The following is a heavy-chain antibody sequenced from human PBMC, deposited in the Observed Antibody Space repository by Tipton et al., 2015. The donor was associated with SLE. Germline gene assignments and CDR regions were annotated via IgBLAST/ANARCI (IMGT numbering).Heavy chain of an antibody. CDR1: GGSVSLNY. Sequence: LRLSCSVSGGSVSLNYWSWIRQPPGKGLEWIGYIYDGGSANYNPSLKSRVTISVDMSKNQFSLKLRSVTAADTAIYYCARDTGVDIDYWGQGILVTVSS. V-gene: IGHV4-59*02. J-gene: IGHJ4*02. CDR3: ARDTGVDIDY. CDR2: IYDGGSA. D-gene: IGHD7-27*01.